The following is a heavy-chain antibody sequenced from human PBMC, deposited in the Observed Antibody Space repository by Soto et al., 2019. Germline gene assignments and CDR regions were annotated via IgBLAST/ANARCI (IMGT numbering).Heavy chain of an antibody. CDR3: VKDVRAVAGLTTLYFDY. D-gene: IGHD6-19*01. V-gene: IGHV3-9*01. Sequence: TGGSLRLSCAASGFTFDDYAMHWVRQVPGKGLEWVSGLSWDSGNIDYGDSVKGRFTISRNNAKNSLYLQMNSLRPEDTAFYYCVKDVRAVAGLTTLYFDYWGQGTLVTVSS. J-gene: IGHJ4*02. CDR2: LSWDSGNI. CDR1: GFTFDDYA.